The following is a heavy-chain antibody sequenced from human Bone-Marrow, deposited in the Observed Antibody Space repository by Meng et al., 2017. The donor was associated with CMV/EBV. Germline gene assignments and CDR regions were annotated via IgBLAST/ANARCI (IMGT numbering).Heavy chain of an antibody. V-gene: IGHV3-53*01. D-gene: IGHD2-8*02. Sequence: GESLKISCSASGFNFKTYSMNWVRQAPGKGLEWVSIIYSGGNTYYVDSVRGRFTVYRDISKNTLYLQMDGLGAEDTALYYCATRDFAWSHGDFDYWGQGTLVTVSS. CDR1: GFNFKTYS. J-gene: IGHJ4*02. CDR2: IYSGGNT. CDR3: ATRDFAWSHGDFDY.